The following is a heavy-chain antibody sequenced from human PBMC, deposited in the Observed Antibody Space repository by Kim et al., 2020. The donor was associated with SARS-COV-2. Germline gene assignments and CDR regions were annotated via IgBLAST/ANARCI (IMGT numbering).Heavy chain of an antibody. V-gene: IGHV1-46*01. CDR1: GYTFTRYY. CDR2: INPSSGST. CDR3: TREPPKDIAASGNPLDC. Sequence: ASVKVSCKASGYTFTRYYLHWVRQAPGQGFEWMGMINPSSGSTSYAQNFQGRVTMTRDTSTSTVHMDLNSLKSEDTAVYFCTREPPKDIAASGNPLDCWGQGTPVTVSS. D-gene: IGHD6-13*01. J-gene: IGHJ4*02.